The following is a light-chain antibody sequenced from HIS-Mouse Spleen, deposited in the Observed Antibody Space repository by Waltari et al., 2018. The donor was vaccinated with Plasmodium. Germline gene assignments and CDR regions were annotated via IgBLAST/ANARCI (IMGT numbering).Light chain of an antibody. CDR2: SNN. V-gene: IGLV1-44*01. CDR3: AAWDDSLNGVV. CDR1: ISSIGSNT. Sequence: QSVLTQPPSASGTPGQRVTIPCSGSISSIGSNTVHWYQQPPGTAPNLLIYSNNQRPSGVPDRFSGSKSGTSASLAISGLQYEDEADYYCAAWDDSLNGVVFAGGTKLTVL. J-gene: IGLJ2*01.